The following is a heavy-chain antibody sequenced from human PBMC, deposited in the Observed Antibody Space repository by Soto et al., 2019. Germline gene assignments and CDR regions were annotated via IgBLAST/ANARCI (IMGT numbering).Heavy chain of an antibody. Sequence: SETLSLTCTVSDGSISGSYWSWIRQPPGKGLEWIGYIHYSGSTKYNPSLKSRVTISVDTSKNQLSLKVSSVTAADTAVYYCARGYYDSSGYSNVLGPWGQGTLVTVYS. CDR1: DGSISGSY. CDR2: IHYSGST. V-gene: IGHV4-59*01. J-gene: IGHJ5*02. CDR3: ARGYYDSSGYSNVLGP. D-gene: IGHD3-22*01.